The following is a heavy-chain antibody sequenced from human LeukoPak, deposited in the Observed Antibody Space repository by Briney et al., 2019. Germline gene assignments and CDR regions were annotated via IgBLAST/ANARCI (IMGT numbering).Heavy chain of an antibody. CDR2: IGISDGST. D-gene: IGHD2-15*01. Sequence: PGGSLRLSCAASGFTFSSYSMNWVRQAPGKGLEWVSTIGISDGSTYNADSVRGRLTISRDNSKNTLYLQMNSLRAEDTAVYYCAKGGGGSSFDFWGQGTLVTVSS. CDR1: GFTFSSYS. J-gene: IGHJ4*02. V-gene: IGHV3-23*01. CDR3: AKGGGGSSFDF.